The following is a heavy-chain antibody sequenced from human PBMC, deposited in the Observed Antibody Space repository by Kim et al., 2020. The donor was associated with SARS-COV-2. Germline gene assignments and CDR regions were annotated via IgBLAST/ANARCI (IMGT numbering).Heavy chain of an antibody. J-gene: IGHJ4*02. CDR1: GFTFNSYG. CDR2: ISYDGDNI. V-gene: IGHV3-30*18. D-gene: IGHD3-10*01. Sequence: GSLRLSCVASGFTFNSYGMHWVRQSPGKGLEWVAVISYDGDNIHYADSVKGRFTISRDNSNNMVYLQMNSLRAEDTAMYYCAKAELARETYYGSGSPFDYWGQGTLVTVSS. CDR3: AKAELARETYYGSGSPFDY.